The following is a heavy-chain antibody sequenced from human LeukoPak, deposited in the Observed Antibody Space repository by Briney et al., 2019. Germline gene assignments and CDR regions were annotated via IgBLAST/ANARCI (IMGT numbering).Heavy chain of an antibody. CDR2: ITSDGGRT. CDR1: GFTFSNYP. D-gene: IGHD1-26*01. CDR3: ARVGSWDAFDI. J-gene: IGHJ3*02. V-gene: IGHV3-64*02. Sequence: GGSLRLSCAASGFTFSNYPMHWVHQAPGKGPEYVSAITSDGGRTFYADSVKGRFTISRDNSANTLYLQMGSLRAEDMAVYYCARVGSWDAFDIWGQGTMVTVSS.